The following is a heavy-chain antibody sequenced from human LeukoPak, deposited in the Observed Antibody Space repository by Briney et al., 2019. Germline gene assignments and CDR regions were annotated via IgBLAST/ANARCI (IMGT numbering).Heavy chain of an antibody. D-gene: IGHD6-19*01. Sequence: VGSLRLSCAASGFTFSSYGMHWVRQAPGKGLEWVAVISYDGSNKYYADSVKGRFTISRDNSKNTLYLQMNSLRAEDTAVYYCAKDSVAGTDQQNYYYYYYGMDVWGQGTTVTVSS. J-gene: IGHJ6*02. CDR3: AKDSVAGTDQQNYYYYYYGMDV. CDR2: ISYDGSNK. CDR1: GFTFSSYG. V-gene: IGHV3-30*18.